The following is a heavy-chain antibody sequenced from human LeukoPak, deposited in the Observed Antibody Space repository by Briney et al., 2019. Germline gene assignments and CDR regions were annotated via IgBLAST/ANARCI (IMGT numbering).Heavy chain of an antibody. CDR2: IDPSDSYT. J-gene: IGHJ1*01. Sequence: GESLKISCKGSGYSFTNYWISWVRQMPGKGLEWMGRIDPSDSYTNYSPSFQGHVTISADKSISTAYLQWSSLKASDTAMYYCARVYGDYAPEYFQHWGRGTLVTVSS. CDR1: GYSFTNYW. D-gene: IGHD4-17*01. V-gene: IGHV5-10-1*01. CDR3: ARVYGDYAPEYFQH.